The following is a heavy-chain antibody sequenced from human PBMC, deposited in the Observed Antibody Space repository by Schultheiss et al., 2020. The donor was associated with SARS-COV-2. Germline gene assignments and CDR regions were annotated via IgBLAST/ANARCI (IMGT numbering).Heavy chain of an antibody. CDR3: ARGHSYYYYGMDV. J-gene: IGHJ6*02. CDR2: IYYSGST. Sequence: SETLSLTCTVSGGSISSSSYYWGWIRQPPGKGLEWIGYIYYSGSTNYNPSLKSRVTISVDTSKNQFSLKLSSVTAADTAVYYCARGHSYYYYGMDVWGQGTTVTVSS. CDR1: GGSISSSSYY. V-gene: IGHV4-61*05.